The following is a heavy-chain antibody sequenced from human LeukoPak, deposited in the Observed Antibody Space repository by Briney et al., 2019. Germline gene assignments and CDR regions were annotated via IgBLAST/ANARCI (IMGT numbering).Heavy chain of an antibody. Sequence: ASVKVSCKASGYTFTSYYMHWVRQAPGQGLEWMGIINPSGGSTSYAQKFQGRVTMIRDTSTSTVYMELSSLRSEDTAVYYCARSLYYDSSGRAFDIWGQGTMVTVSS. D-gene: IGHD3-22*01. J-gene: IGHJ3*02. CDR2: INPSGGST. V-gene: IGHV1-46*01. CDR1: GYTFTSYY. CDR3: ARSLYYDSSGRAFDI.